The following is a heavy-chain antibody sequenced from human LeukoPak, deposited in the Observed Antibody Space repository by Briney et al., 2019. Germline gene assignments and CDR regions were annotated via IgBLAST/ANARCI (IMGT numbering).Heavy chain of an antibody. CDR3: ARGIHYYDSSGAYYYYSMDV. CDR1: GGSFSGYY. D-gene: IGHD3-22*01. Sequence: SETLSLTCAVDGGSFSGYYWSWIRQPPGEGLEWLGEINHSGSTNYNPSLKSRVTISVDTSKNQFSLMLSSVTAADTAVYYCARGIHYYDSSGAYYYYSMDVWGKGTTVTVSS. CDR2: INHSGST. V-gene: IGHV4-34*01. J-gene: IGHJ6*03.